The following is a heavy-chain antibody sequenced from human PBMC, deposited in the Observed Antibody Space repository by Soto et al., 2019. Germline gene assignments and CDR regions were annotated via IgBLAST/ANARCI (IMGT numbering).Heavy chain of an antibody. CDR2: IWYDGSNK. D-gene: IGHD2-2*01. CDR1: GFTFSRYG. J-gene: IGHJ4*02. V-gene: IGHV3-33*01. CDR3: ARDAMGRGYFDY. Sequence: QVQLVESGGGVVQTGRSLRLSCAASGFTFSRYGMHWVRQAPGTGLEWVAVIWYDGSNKYYADSVKGRFTISRDNSKNTLYLQMNSLRAEDTAVYYCARDAMGRGYFDYWGQGNLVTVSS.